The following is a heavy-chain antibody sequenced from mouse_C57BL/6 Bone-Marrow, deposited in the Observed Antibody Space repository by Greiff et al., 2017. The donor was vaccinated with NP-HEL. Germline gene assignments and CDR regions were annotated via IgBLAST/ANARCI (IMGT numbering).Heavy chain of an antibody. D-gene: IGHD1-1*01. J-gene: IGHJ4*01. CDR3: AREPFITTVVATDYAMDY. CDR2: IDPNSGGT. CDR1: GYTFTSYW. V-gene: IGHV1-72*01. Sequence: QVHVKQPGAELVKPGASVKLSCKASGYTFTSYWMHWVKQRPGRGLEWIGRIDPNSGGTKYNEKFKRKATLTVDKPSSTAYMQLSSLTSEDSAVYYCAREPFITTVVATDYAMDYWGQGTSVTVSS.